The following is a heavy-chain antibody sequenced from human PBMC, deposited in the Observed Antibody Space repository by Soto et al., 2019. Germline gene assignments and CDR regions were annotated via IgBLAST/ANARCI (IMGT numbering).Heavy chain of an antibody. J-gene: IGHJ6*02. D-gene: IGHD2-15*01. V-gene: IGHV1-69*02. CDR1: GGSFTSFI. CDR3: AKSPTPGSATPPYYGMDV. Sequence: QVQLVQSGAEVKKPGSSVKVSCKASGGSFTSFIVTWVRQAPGQGLEWMGRIIPVHDVEYYAQKCQGRLTITADKSTNTAYRELRRLRSEDTAVYYCAKSPTPGSATPPYYGMDVWGLWTTVTVSS. CDR2: IIPVHDVE.